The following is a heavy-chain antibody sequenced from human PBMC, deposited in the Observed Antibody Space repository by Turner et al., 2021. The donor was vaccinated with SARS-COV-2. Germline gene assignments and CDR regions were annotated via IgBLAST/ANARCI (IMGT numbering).Heavy chain of an antibody. CDR3: ASEQDSSGFVGMDV. CDR1: GLTVSINY. V-gene: IGHV3-66*01. CDR2: IYSGGRT. J-gene: IGHJ6*02. Sequence: EVQLVESGGGLVQPGGPLRLSCAASGLTVSINYMSWVRQAPGKGLECVSIIYSGGRTYYADSVKGRFTISRDNSKNTLYLQMNSLRAEDTAVYYCASEQDSSGFVGMDVWGQGTTVTVSS. D-gene: IGHD3-22*01.